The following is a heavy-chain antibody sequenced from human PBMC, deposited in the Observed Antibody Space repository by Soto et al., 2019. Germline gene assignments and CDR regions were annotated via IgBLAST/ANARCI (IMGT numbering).Heavy chain of an antibody. V-gene: IGHV3-30-3*01. Sequence: QVQLVESGGGVVQPGRSLRLSCAASGFTFSSYAMHWVRQAPGKGLEWVAVISYDGSNKYYADSVKGRFTISRDNSKKPLYLHMNSLRAEDTAVYYCARDLGATTRDSYYYGMDVWGQGTTVTVSS. J-gene: IGHJ6*02. CDR1: GFTFSSYA. CDR3: ARDLGATTRDSYYYGMDV. D-gene: IGHD1-26*01. CDR2: ISYDGSNK.